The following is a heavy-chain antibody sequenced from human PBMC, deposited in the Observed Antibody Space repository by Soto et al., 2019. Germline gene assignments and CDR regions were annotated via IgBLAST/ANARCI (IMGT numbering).Heavy chain of an antibody. CDR1: GGSISSSSYY. V-gene: IGHV4-39*01. J-gene: IGHJ4*02. CDR2: IYYSGST. CDR3: ARHRGVTVPAANKYYFDY. Sequence: PSETLSLTCTVSGGSISSSSYYWGWIRQPPGKGLEWIGSIYYSGSTYYNPSLKSRVTISVDTSKNQFSLKLSSVTAADTAVYYCARHRGVTVPAANKYYFDYWGQGTLVTVSS. D-gene: IGHD2-2*01.